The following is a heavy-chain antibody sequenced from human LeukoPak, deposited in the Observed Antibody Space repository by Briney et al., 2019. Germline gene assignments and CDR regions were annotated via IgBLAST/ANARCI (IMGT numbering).Heavy chain of an antibody. CDR2: ISAYNGNT. V-gene: IGHV1-18*01. J-gene: IGHJ5*02. D-gene: IGHD3-10*01. CDR3: ARDPMVRGVIIKPNWFDP. CDR1: GYTFTSYG. Sequence: ASVKVSCKASGYTFTSYGISWVRQAPGQGLEWMGWISAYNGNTNYAQKLQGRVTMTTDTSTSTAYMELRSLRSDDTAVYYCARDPMVRGVIIKPNWFDPWGQGTLVTVSS.